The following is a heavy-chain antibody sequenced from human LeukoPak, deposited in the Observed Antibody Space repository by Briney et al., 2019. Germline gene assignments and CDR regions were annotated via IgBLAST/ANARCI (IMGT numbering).Heavy chain of an antibody. CDR1: GFTFSTSW. D-gene: IGHD6-13*01. J-gene: IGHJ4*02. CDR3: ANGAAAGTPTTGDY. CDR2: INRDGSRT. Sequence: GGSLRLACAASGFTFSTSWMHWVRQAPGKGLVWVSHINRDGSRTTYADSVKGRFTSSRDNSKNTLYLQMNSLRAEDTAVYYCANGAAAGTPTTGDYWGQGTLVTVSS. V-gene: IGHV3-74*01.